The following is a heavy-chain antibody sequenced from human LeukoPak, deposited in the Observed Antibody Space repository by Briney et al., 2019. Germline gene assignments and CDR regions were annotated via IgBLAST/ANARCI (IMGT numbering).Heavy chain of an antibody. CDR3: ARVGAYCSSSSCFDY. D-gene: IGHD2-2*01. J-gene: IGHJ4*02. CDR2: IIPIFGTA. CDR1: GGTFSSYA. Sequence: SVKVSCKASGGTFSSYAISWVRQAPGQGLEWMGGIIPIFGTANYAQKFQGRVTITTDESTSTAYMELSSLRSEDTAVYYCARVGAYCSSSSCFDYWDQGTLVTVSS. V-gene: IGHV1-69*05.